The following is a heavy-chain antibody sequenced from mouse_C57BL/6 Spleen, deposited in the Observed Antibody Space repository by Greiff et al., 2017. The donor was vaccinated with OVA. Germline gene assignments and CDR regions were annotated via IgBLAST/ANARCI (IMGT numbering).Heavy chain of an antibody. CDR2: IRSKSSNYAT. D-gene: IGHD1-1*01. CDR3: VRGGMTTVVAPTEYFDV. V-gene: IGHV10-3*01. CDR1: GFTFNTYA. J-gene: IGHJ1*03. Sequence: EVHLVESGGGLVQPKGSLKLSCAASGFTFNTYAMHWVRQAPGKGLEWVARIRSKSSNYATYYADSVKDRFTISRDDSQSMLYLQMNNLKTEDTAMYYCVRGGMTTVVAPTEYFDVWGTGTTVTVSS.